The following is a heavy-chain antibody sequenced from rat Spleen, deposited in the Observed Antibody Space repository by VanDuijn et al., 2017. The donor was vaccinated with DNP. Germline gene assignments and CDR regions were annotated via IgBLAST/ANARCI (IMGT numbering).Heavy chain of an antibody. CDR2: IKKDSSTI. CDR1: GFNFNDYW. CDR3: ASGPNYGGYSDYFGY. J-gene: IGHJ2*01. Sequence: EVKLVESGGGLVQPGRSLKLSCAASGFNFNDYWMGWVRQAPGKGLEWIGQIKKDSSTINYSPSLKDKFSISRDNAQNTLYLQMSKLGSEDTAIYYCASGPNYGGYSDYFGYWGQGVMVTVSS. D-gene: IGHD1-11*01. V-gene: IGHV4-2*01.